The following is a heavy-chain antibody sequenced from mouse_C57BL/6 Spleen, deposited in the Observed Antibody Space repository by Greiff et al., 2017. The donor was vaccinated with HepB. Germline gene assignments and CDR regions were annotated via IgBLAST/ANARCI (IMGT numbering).Heavy chain of an antibody. CDR1: GFTFSSYA. CDR2: ISDGGSYT. D-gene: IGHD1-1*01. J-gene: IGHJ2*01. V-gene: IGHV5-4*01. CDR3: ARVVAKDYFDY. Sequence: EVQGVESGGGLVKPGGSLKLSCAASGFTFSSYAMSWVRQTPEKRLEWVATISDGGSYTYYPDNVKGRFTISRDNAKNNLYLQMSHLKSDDTAMYYCARVVAKDYFDYWGQGTTLTVSS.